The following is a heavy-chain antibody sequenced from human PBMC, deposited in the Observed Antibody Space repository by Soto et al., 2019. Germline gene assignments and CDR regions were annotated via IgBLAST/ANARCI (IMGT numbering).Heavy chain of an antibody. CDR2: INHSGST. D-gene: IGHD3-10*01. CDR1: GGSFSGYY. CDR3: ARGWGSMVRGVPRAYYYGMDV. V-gene: IGHV4-34*01. Sequence: PSETLSLTCAVYGGSFSGYYWSWIRQPPGEGLEWIGEINHSGSTNYNPSLKSRVTISVDTSKNQFSLKLSSVTAADTAVYYCARGWGSMVRGVPRAYYYGMDVWGQGTTVTVSS. J-gene: IGHJ6*02.